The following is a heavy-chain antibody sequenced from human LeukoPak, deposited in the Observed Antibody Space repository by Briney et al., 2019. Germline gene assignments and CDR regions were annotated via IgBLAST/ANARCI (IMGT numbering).Heavy chain of an antibody. Sequence: GGSLRLSCAASGFTFSNYGIHWVRQAPGKGLEWVAFIRYDGSNKYYADSVKGRFIISRDNSKKTLYLQMNSLRAEDTPVYYCARVGGSYRLTHFDYWGQGTLVTVSS. V-gene: IGHV3-30*02. CDR2: IRYDGSNK. D-gene: IGHD1-26*01. CDR1: GFTFSNYG. CDR3: ARVGGSYRLTHFDY. J-gene: IGHJ4*02.